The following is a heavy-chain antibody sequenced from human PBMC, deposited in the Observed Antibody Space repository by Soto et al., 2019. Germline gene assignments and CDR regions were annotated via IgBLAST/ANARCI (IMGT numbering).Heavy chain of an antibody. J-gene: IGHJ4*02. CDR1: GFTFSTYW. CDR2: VSGSGDNT. Sequence: GGSLRLSCAASGFTFSTYWMHWVRQAPGKGLEWVSAVSGSGDNTYYADSVKGRFTISRDSSKNTLFLQMNSLRAEDTAVYYCAKDYYFDSSGPDYWGQGTLVTV. V-gene: IGHV3-23*01. D-gene: IGHD3-22*01. CDR3: AKDYYFDSSGPDY.